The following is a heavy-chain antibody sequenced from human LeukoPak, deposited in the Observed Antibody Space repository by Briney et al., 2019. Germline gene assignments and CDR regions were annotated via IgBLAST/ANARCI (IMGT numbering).Heavy chain of an antibody. CDR1: GYTFTSYG. V-gene: IGHV1-18*01. J-gene: IGHJ4*02. CDR3: ARYGSSGFYFDY. CDR2: ISAYNGNT. D-gene: IGHD3-22*01. Sequence: ASVKVSCKASGYTFTSYGINWVRQAPGQGLEWMGWISAYNGNTSYAQKLQGRVTMTTDTSTTTAYMELRSLRSDDTAVYYCARYGSSGFYFDYWGQGTLVTVSS.